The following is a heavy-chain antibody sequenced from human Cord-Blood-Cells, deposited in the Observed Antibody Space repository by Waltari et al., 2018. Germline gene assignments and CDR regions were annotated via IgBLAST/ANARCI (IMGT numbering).Heavy chain of an antibody. V-gene: IGHV4-34*01. D-gene: IGHD2-2*02. J-gene: IGHJ4*02. CDR1: GGSFSGYS. Sequence: QVQLQQWGAGLLKPSETLSLTCAVYGGSFSGYSWSWIRQPPGKGLELIGEINHSGSTNYNPSLKSRVTISVDTSKNQFSLKLSSVTAADTAVYYCARGYCSSTSCYTRRGNYFDYWGQGTLVTVSS. CDR2: INHSGST. CDR3: ARGYCSSTSCYTRRGNYFDY.